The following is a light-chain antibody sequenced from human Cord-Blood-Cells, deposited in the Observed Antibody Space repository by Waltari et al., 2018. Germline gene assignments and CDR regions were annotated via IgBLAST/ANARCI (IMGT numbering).Light chain of an antibody. Sequence: DIQMTQSPSSVSASVGDRATITCRASKGISSWLAWYQQKTGKAPKLLIYAASSLQSRVPSTFSGSGCGTAFSLPISSRQHEDDATSYCRQANSLPFTFGHGTKVDIK. V-gene: IGKV1-12*02. CDR1: KGISSW. J-gene: IGKJ3*01. CDR2: AAS. CDR3: RQANSLPFT.